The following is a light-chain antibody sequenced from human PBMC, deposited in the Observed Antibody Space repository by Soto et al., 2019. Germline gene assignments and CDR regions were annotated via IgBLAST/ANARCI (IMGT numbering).Light chain of an antibody. CDR2: GSS. V-gene: IGKV3-15*01. CDR3: QQYNDWPRT. CDR1: QLFSSN. Sequence: EIVMTQSPATLSVSPGESFTLSCRASQLFSSNLAWYQRRPGQAPRLLIYGSSTRATGVPPRFSGSASGTEFTLTSSSLQSEDFGVYYCQQYNDWPRTFGQGTRLEIK. J-gene: IGKJ5*01.